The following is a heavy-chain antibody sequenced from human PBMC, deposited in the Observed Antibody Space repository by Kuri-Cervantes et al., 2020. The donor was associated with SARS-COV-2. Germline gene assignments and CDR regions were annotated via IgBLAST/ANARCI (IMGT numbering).Heavy chain of an antibody. Sequence: GESLKISCAASGFTFSSYEMNWVRQAPGKGLEWVSYISSSSSTIYYADSVKGRFTISRDNAKNSLYLQMNSLRAEDTAVYYCARGDDITIFGVVIKGGTDYWGQGTLVTVSS. J-gene: IGHJ4*02. CDR2: ISSSSSTI. CDR3: ARGDDITIFGVVIKGGTDY. CDR1: GFTFSSYE. D-gene: IGHD3-3*01. V-gene: IGHV3-48*01.